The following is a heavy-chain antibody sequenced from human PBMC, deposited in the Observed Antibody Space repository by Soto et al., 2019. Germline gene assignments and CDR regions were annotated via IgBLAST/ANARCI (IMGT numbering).Heavy chain of an antibody. CDR3: ARDLDYGGNPNWFDP. Sequence: SETLSLTCAVYGGSFTGYYWSWIRQHTGKGLEWIGYIYYSGSTYYNPSLKSRVTISVDTSKNQFSLKLSSVTAADTAVYYCARDLDYGGNPNWFDPWGQGTLVTVSS. J-gene: IGHJ5*02. V-gene: IGHV4-31*11. D-gene: IGHD4-17*01. CDR1: GGSFTGYY. CDR2: IYYSGST.